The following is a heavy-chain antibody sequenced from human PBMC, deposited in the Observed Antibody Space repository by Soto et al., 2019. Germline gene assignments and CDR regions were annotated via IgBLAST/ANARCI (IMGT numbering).Heavy chain of an antibody. V-gene: IGHV4-34*01. CDR3: ARGGGDSSGWYNY. J-gene: IGHJ4*02. Sequence: QVQLQQWGAGLLKPSETLSLTCAVYGGSFSGYYWSWIRQPPGKGLEWIGEINHSGSTNYNPSLKSRVTISVDTSKNQFSLKLSSVTAADTAVYYCARGGGDSSGWYNYWGQGTLVTVSS. CDR2: INHSGST. D-gene: IGHD6-19*01. CDR1: GGSFSGYY.